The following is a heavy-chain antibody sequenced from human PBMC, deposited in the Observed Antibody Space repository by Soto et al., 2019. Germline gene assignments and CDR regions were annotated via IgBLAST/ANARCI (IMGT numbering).Heavy chain of an antibody. CDR2: ITHSSDGS. V-gene: IGHV3-23*01. D-gene: IGHD5-18*01. J-gene: IGHJ4*02. CDR1: GFTFPTYA. CDR3: ARGAPRDGYRDLDY. Sequence: EVQLLESGGDLVQPGGSLRLSCAASGFTFPTYAMTWVRRAPGKGLEWVSTITHSSDGSYYADSVMGRFTISRDNSKNTLYLQMSGLRAEDTAVYYCARGAPRDGYRDLDYWAQGTQVTVSS.